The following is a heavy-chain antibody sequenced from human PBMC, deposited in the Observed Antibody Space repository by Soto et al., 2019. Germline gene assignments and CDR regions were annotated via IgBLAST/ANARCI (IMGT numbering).Heavy chain of an antibody. D-gene: IGHD1-7*01. CDR1: DYSISSGYY. CDR3: ARRTGTTSWFDP. J-gene: IGHJ5*02. Sequence: SETLSLTCAVSDYSISSGYYWGWVRQPPGKGLEWIGSIYHSGSTYYNPSLKSRVTISVDTSKNQFSLKLSSVTAADTAVYYCARRTGTTSWFDPWGQGTLVTVSS. V-gene: IGHV4-38-2*01. CDR2: IYHSGST.